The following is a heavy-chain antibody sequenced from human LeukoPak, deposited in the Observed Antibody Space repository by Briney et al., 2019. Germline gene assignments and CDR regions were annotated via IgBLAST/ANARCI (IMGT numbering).Heavy chain of an antibody. D-gene: IGHD6-19*01. Sequence: ASVKVSCKASGYTFTGYYMHWVRQAPGQGLEWMGWINPNSGGTNYAQKFQGRVTMTRDTSISTAYMELSRLRSDDTAVHYCASRGYSSGGYGMDVWGQGTTATVSS. J-gene: IGHJ6*02. CDR2: INPNSGGT. V-gene: IGHV1-2*02. CDR1: GYTFTGYY. CDR3: ASRGYSSGGYGMDV.